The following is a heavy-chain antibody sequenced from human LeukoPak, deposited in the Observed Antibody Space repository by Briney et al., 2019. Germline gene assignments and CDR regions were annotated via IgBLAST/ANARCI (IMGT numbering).Heavy chain of an antibody. V-gene: IGHV5-51*01. J-gene: IGHJ3*02. CDR3: ARHLDSSGGWDAFDI. Sequence: GESLKISCKGFGFKFTNYFIGWVRQMPGKGLEWVGIIYPTNSDTRYSPSLQGQVTISADKSINTAYLQWSSLKASDTAMYYCARHLDSSGGWDAFDIWGQGTMVTVSS. CDR2: IYPTNSDT. D-gene: IGHD3-22*01. CDR1: GFKFTNYF.